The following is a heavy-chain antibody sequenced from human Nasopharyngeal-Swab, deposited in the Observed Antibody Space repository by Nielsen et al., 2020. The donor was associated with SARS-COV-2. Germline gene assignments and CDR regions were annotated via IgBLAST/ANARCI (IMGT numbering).Heavy chain of an antibody. Sequence: GGSLRLSCAASGFTFNTYSMTWVRQAPGKGLEWVSLINGGGSLTYYADSVKGRFTIPRDNAKNSLYLQMSSLRDDDTAVYYCVREFEATGATYLDYWGLGTLVTVSS. V-gene: IGHV3-23*01. D-gene: IGHD1-26*01. CDR3: VREFEATGATYLDY. CDR2: INGGGSLT. J-gene: IGHJ4*02. CDR1: GFTFNTYS.